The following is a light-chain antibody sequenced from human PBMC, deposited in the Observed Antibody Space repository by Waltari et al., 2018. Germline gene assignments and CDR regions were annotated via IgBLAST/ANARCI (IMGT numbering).Light chain of an antibody. CDR3: QQRSNWL. CDR2: DAS. Sequence: EIVLTQSPATLSLSPGERATLSCRASQSVSSYLAWYQQKPGQAPRLLIYDASNRATCIPRVSGSGSGTDFTLTISSLEPEDFAVYYCQQRSNWLFGGGTKVEIK. J-gene: IGKJ4*01. V-gene: IGKV3-11*01. CDR1: QSVSSY.